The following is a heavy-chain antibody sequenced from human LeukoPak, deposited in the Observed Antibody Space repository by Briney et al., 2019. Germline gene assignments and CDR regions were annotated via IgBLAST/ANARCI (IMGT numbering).Heavy chain of an antibody. D-gene: IGHD5-12*01. V-gene: IGHV3-7*01. J-gene: IGHJ4*02. CDR2: IKPDGTEG. CDR1: GSSITSTHW. Sequence: ETLSLTCAVSGSSITSTHWFSWVRQPPGKGLEWVANIKPDGTEGYYLDSLKGRFTISRDNAENSLYLEMTNLRVEDTAVYYCARSGGYGWDYWGRGALVTVSS. CDR3: ARSGGYGWDY.